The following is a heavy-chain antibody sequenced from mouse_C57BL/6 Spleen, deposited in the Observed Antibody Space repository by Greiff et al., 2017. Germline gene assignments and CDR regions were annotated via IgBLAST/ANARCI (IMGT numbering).Heavy chain of an antibody. J-gene: IGHJ4*01. CDR3: ARHTSCYDSRSYANDY. CDR2: IWSDGST. D-gene: IGHD1-1*01. Sequence: QVQLKESGPGLVAPSQSLSITCTVSGFSLTSYGVHWVRQPPGKGLEWLVVIWSDGSTTYNSALKSRLCICKDNSKNQVILKKNRLRTDDTAVYYCARHTSCYDSRSYANDYWGPGTSVTVSS. V-gene: IGHV2-6-1*01. CDR1: GFSLTSYG.